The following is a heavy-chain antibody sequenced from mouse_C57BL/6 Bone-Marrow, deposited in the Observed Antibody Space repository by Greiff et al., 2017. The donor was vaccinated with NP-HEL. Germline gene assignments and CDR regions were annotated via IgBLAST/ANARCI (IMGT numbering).Heavy chain of an antibody. CDR1: GYTFTSYW. V-gene: IGHV1-64*01. CDR2: IHPNSGST. D-gene: IGHD3-3*01. Sequence: QVQLQQPGAELVKPGASVKLSCKASGYTFTSYWMHWVKQRPGQGLEWIGMIHPNSGSTNYNEKFKSKATLTVDKSSSTAYMQLSSLTSEDAAVYYCARGIRAFWYFDVWGTGTTVTVSS. J-gene: IGHJ1*03. CDR3: ARGIRAFWYFDV.